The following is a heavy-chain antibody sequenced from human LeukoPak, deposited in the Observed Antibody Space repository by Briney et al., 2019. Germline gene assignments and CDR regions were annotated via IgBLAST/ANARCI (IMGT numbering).Heavy chain of an antibody. Sequence: GGSLRLSCAASGFTGSNNYVSWVRQAPGMGLEWVSAIHSSGDTCYADSVKGRFTISRDNSKNTVYLQMSSLRGEDTAVYYCARDQWGDLGQGTLVTVSS. CDR3: ARDQWGD. CDR2: IHSSGDT. J-gene: IGHJ4*02. CDR1: GFTGSNNY. D-gene: IGHD1-26*01. V-gene: IGHV3-66*03.